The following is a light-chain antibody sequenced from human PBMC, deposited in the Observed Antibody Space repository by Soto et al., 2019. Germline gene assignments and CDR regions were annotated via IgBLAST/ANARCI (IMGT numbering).Light chain of an antibody. CDR2: DVS. Sequence: QSVLTQPASVSGSPGQSITISCTGTSSDVGGYNYVSWCQQHPGKAPKLMIYDVSNRPSGVSNRFSGSKSGNTASLTISGLQAEDEADYYCSSYTSSSTLNYVFGTGTKVTVL. CDR1: SSDVGGYNY. V-gene: IGLV2-14*01. CDR3: SSYTSSSTLNYV. J-gene: IGLJ1*01.